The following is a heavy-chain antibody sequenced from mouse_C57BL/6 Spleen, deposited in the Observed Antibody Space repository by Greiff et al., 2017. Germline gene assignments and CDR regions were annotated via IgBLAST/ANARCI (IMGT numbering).Heavy chain of an antibody. J-gene: IGHJ4*01. CDR2: IDPSDSYT. CDR3: ARSHYYGSSYEAMDY. CDR1: GYTFTSYW. V-gene: IGHV1-69*01. D-gene: IGHD1-1*01. Sequence: VKLQQPGAELVMPGASVKLSCKASGYTFTSYWMHWVKQRPGQGLEWIGEIDPSDSYTNYNQKFKGKSTLTVDKSSSTAYMQLSSLTSEDSAVYYCARSHYYGSSYEAMDYWGQGTSVTVSS.